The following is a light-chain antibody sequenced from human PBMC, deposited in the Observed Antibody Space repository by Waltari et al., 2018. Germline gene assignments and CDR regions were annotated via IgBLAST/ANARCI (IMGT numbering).Light chain of an antibody. CDR3: QQYYSTLPIT. CDR1: QSVLYSSNKKNY. Sequence: DIVMTQSPDSLALSLGERATINCKSSQSVLYSSNKKNYLAWYQQKPGQPPKLLIYWASTRESGVPDRFSGSGSGTDFTLTISSLQAEDVAVYYCQQYYSTLPITFGQGTRLEIK. V-gene: IGKV4-1*01. J-gene: IGKJ5*01. CDR2: WAS.